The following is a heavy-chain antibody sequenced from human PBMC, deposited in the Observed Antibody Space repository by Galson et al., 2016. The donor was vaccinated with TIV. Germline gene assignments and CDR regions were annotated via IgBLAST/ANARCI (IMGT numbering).Heavy chain of an antibody. J-gene: IGHJ6*02. V-gene: IGHV3-74*03. CDR1: GFTFSEYW. CDR2: VNVDGRTS. D-gene: IGHD2-21*01. CDR3: ARDRRHCGNECFLRYYYGMDV. Sequence: SLRLSCAASGFTFSEYWMHWVRQAPGKGLVWVSRVNVDGRTSTYVDSVQGRFTISRDSSKNVLYLQMTSLRGEDTAVYFCARDRRHCGNECFLRYYYGMDVWGQGTTVTV.